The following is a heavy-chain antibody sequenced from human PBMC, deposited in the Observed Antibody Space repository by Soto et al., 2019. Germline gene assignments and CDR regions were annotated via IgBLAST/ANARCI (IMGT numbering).Heavy chain of an antibody. CDR2: IYYIGNT. Sequence: QLQLQESGSGLVKPSETLSLTCIVSNGSISRRISYCGWIRQTPGKVLEWIGSIYYIGNTYYNPSVKRRVTISIYTSKTQFSLNMNSVTAAYTAVYFCGGQDYGAKGYYFENWVQGALVTVSS. CDR1: NGSISRRISY. CDR3: GGQDYGAKGYYFEN. J-gene: IGHJ4*02. D-gene: IGHD4-17*01. V-gene: IGHV4-39*01.